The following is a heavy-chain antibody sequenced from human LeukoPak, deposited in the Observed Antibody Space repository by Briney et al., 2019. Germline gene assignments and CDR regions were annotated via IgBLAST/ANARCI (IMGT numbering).Heavy chain of an antibody. J-gene: IGHJ4*02. V-gene: IGHV3-21*04. D-gene: IGHD3-22*01. CDR1: GFTFSSYS. CDR3: AKVYGYDSSGHNFDY. Sequence: KPGGSLRLSCAASGFTFSSYSMNWVRQAPGKGLEWVSSISSSSSYIYYADSVKGRFTISRDNAKNSLYLQMNSLRAEDTAVYYCAKVYGYDSSGHNFDYWGQGTLVTVSS. CDR2: ISSSSSYI.